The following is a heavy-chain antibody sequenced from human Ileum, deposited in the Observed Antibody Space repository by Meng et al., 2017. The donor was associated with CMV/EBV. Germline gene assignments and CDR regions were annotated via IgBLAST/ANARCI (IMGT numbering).Heavy chain of an antibody. V-gene: IGHV3-7*01. Sequence: GESLKISCAASAFTFSDYWMTWVRQAPGKGLEWVAIINQDANDKDYLDSVKGRFTISRDNDNNALYLQMNSLRADDTAIYYCARDSFPYSSDNWGQGTLVTVSS. CDR1: AFTFSDYW. D-gene: IGHD2-15*01. CDR2: INQDANDK. J-gene: IGHJ4*02. CDR3: ARDSFPYSSDN.